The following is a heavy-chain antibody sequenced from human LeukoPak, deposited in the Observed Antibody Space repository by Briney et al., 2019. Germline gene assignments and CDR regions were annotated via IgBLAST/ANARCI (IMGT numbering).Heavy chain of an antibody. D-gene: IGHD2-2*01. CDR2: IYYSGST. CDR1: GGSISSYY. CDR3: ARGVSTSRTLFDWFDP. J-gene: IGHJ5*02. V-gene: IGHV4-59*01. Sequence: SETLSLTCAVSGGSISSYYWGWIRQPPGKGLEWIGYIYYSGSTNYNPSLKSRVTISVDTSKNQFSLKLSSVTAADTAVYYCARGVSTSRTLFDWFDPWGQGTLVTVSS.